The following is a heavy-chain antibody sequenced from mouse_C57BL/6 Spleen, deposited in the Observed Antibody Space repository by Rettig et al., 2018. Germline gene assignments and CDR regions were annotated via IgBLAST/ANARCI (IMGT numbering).Heavy chain of an antibody. V-gene: IGHV5-15*01. CDR3: ARQSSLYGMDY. J-gene: IGHJ4*01. Sequence: GRFTISRENAKNALYLEMSSLRSEDTAMYYCARQSSLYGMDYWGQGTSVTVSS. D-gene: IGHD1-1*01.